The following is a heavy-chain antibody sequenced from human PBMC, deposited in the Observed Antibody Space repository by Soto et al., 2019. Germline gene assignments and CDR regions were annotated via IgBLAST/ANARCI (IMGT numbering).Heavy chain of an antibody. J-gene: IGHJ4*02. CDR2: ISLSANT. CDR1: GGSITNTDC. D-gene: IGHD3-22*01. V-gene: IGHV4-4*02. CDR3: VSRGSSGPL. Sequence: SETLSLTCAVSGGSITNTDCWTRVRQPPGMGLEWVGDISLSANTYYNPSLEGGAAISLGTPRNRFHPILISVTAADMAAHYCVSRGSSGPLWGQGTLVTVS.